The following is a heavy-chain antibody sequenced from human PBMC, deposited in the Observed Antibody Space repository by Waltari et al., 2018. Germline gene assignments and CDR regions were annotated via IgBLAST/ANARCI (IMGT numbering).Heavy chain of an antibody. CDR1: GGTFSSNA. J-gene: IGHJ5*02. D-gene: IGHD6-13*01. V-gene: IGHV1-69*01. CDR3: AKSPQLTTANWFDT. Sequence: QSGAEVKEPGSSVKVPCKVSGGTFSSNAFSWVRQVPGQGLEWMGGILPLLGVKDYARRFQDRVMITADEVTKTAYMDLNSLTADDTAVYYCAKSPQLTTANWFDTWGQGMLVTVSS. CDR2: ILPLLGVK.